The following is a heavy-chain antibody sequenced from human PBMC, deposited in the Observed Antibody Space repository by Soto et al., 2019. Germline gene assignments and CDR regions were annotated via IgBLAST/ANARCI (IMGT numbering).Heavy chain of an antibody. J-gene: IGHJ6*02. Sequence: GGSLRLSCAASGFTFSSYGMHWVRQAPGKGLEWVAVIWYDGSNKYYADSVKGRFTISRDNSKNTLYLQMNSLRAEDTAVYYYARDANSNWATYYYYYYGMDVWGQGTTVTVSS. CDR1: GFTFSSYG. CDR3: ARDANSNWATYYYYYYGMDV. D-gene: IGHD4-4*01. V-gene: IGHV3-33*01. CDR2: IWYDGSNK.